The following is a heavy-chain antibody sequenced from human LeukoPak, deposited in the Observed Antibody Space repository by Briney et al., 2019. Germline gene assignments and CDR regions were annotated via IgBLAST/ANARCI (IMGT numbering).Heavy chain of an antibody. Sequence: GGSLRLSCATSGFTFSNYSLNWVRQAPGKGLEWVSSISTTTSYYADSVKGRFTISRDNAKNSLYLQMNSLRAEDTAVYYCARAGITMIVGDAFDIWGQGTMVTVSS. CDR3: ARAGITMIVGDAFDI. V-gene: IGHV3-21*01. J-gene: IGHJ3*02. CDR1: GFTFSNYS. CDR2: ISTTTSY. D-gene: IGHD3-22*01.